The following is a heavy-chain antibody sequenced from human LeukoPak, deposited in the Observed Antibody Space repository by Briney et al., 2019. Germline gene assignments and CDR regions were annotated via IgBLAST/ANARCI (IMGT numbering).Heavy chain of an antibody. J-gene: IGHJ3*02. Sequence: GGSLRLSCAVSGFTFSSYAMSWVRQAPGEGLEWVSAIGTAGDTYYPGSVKGRFTISRENAKNSLYLQMNSLRAGDTAVYYCARDKGDAFDIWGQGTMVTVSS. V-gene: IGHV3-13*01. CDR1: GFTFSSYA. CDR3: ARDKGDAFDI. CDR2: IGTAGDT.